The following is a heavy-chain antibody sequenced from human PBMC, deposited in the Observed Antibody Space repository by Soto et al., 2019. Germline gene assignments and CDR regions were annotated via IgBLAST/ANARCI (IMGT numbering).Heavy chain of an antibody. J-gene: IGHJ6*02. Sequence: AASVKVSCKVSGYTLTELSMHWVRQAPGKGLEWIGGFDPEDGETIYAQKFQGRVTMTEDTSTDTAYMELSSLRSEDTAVYYCATVSGCSSTSCYTGILYYYYGMDVWGQGTTVTVSS. CDR1: GYTLTELS. D-gene: IGHD2-2*02. CDR2: FDPEDGET. V-gene: IGHV1-24*01. CDR3: ATVSGCSSTSCYTGILYYYYGMDV.